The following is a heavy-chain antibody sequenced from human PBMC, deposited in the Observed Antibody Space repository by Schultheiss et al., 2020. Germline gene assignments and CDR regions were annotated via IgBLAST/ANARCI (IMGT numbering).Heavy chain of an antibody. CDR2: ISSSSSYI. Sequence: GGSLRLSCAASGFTFSSYSMNWVRQAPGKGLEWVSSISSSSSYIYYAESVKGRFTISRDNAKNSLYLQMNSLRAEDTAVYYCARALVQDSKYYYYYYGMDVWGQGTTVNVSS. J-gene: IGHJ6*02. D-gene: IGHD6-13*01. V-gene: IGHV3-21*01. CDR1: GFTFSSYS. CDR3: ARALVQDSKYYYYYYGMDV.